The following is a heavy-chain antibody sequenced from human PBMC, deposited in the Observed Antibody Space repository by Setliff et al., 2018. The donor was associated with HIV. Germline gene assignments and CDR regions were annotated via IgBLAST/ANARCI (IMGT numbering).Heavy chain of an antibody. J-gene: IGHJ3*02. Sequence: GGSLRLSCAASGFSFSNYAMSWVRQAPGKGLEWVSTINSGERTFYAKSVKGRFTISRDNSKSTRHRQMNSLRADDTAVYYCAKGEVLAYYYDSSGLFDIWGQGTMVTVS. D-gene: IGHD3-22*01. CDR2: INSGERT. V-gene: IGHV3-23*01. CDR3: AKGEVLAYYYDSSGLFDI. CDR1: GFSFSNYA.